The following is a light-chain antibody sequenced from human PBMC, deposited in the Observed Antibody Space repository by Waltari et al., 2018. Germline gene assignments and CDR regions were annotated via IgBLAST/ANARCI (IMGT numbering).Light chain of an antibody. J-gene: IGKJ4*01. Sequence: DIQMTQSPSSVSASVGDRVNITCRASQAISSYLAWYQQKPGKAPNLLIYGASSLQSGVPSRFSGSGSGTDFTLTISSLQPEDFATYYCQQANSFPLTFGGGTKVEIK. CDR2: GAS. CDR1: QAISSY. CDR3: QQANSFPLT. V-gene: IGKV1-12*01.